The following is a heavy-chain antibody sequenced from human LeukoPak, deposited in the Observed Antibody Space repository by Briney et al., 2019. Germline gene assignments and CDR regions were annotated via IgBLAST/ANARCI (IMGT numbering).Heavy chain of an antibody. Sequence: GGSLRLSCAASGFTFSTYWMHWVRQAPGKGLVWVSRINSDGSSTTYADSVKGRFTISRDNAKNTLYLQMNSLRVEDTAVYYCAREGRVSGYDFDCWGQGTLVTVSS. CDR2: INSDGSST. V-gene: IGHV3-74*03. D-gene: IGHD5-12*01. CDR3: AREGRVSGYDFDC. J-gene: IGHJ4*02. CDR1: GFTFSTYW.